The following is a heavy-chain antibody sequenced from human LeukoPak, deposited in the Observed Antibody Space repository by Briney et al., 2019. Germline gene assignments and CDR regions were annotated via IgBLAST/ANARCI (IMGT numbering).Heavy chain of an antibody. CDR1: RFTFSSYW. CDR2: IKQDGSEK. D-gene: IGHD5-12*01. Sequence: GGSLRLSCAASRFTFSSYWMSWVRQAPGKGLEWVANIKQDGSEKYYVDSVKGRFTISRDNAKNSLYLQLNSLRAEDTAVYYCARARGGYDFDYWGQGALVTVSS. V-gene: IGHV3-7*03. CDR3: ARARGGYDFDY. J-gene: IGHJ4*02.